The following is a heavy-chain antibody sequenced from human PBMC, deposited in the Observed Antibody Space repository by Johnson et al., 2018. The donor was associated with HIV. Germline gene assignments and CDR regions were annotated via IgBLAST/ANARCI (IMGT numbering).Heavy chain of an antibody. V-gene: IGHV3-33*08. CDR1: GFTFNTYG. D-gene: IGHD6-19*01. Sequence: QVQLVESGGGVVQPGRSLRLSCAASGFTFNTYGMHWVRQAPGKGLEWVAVIWYDGSNKYYADSVKGRFTISRDNSKNTLYLQMNSLRAEDTAVYYCARGEQWSLLGAFDIWGQGIMVTVSS. CDR3: ARGEQWSLLGAFDI. CDR2: IWYDGSNK. J-gene: IGHJ3*02.